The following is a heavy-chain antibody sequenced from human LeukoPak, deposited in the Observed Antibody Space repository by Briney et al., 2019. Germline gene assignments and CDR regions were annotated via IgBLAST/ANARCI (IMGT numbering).Heavy chain of an antibody. J-gene: IGHJ4*02. D-gene: IGHD6-13*01. CDR3: ARDLGIAAAGTGGNYFDY. Sequence: GGSLRLSCAASGFTFSSYSMNWVRQAPGKGLEGVSSISSSSSYIYYADSVKGRFTISRDNAKNSLYLQMNSLRAEDTAVYYCARDLGIAAAGTGGNYFDYWGQGTLVTVSS. CDR1: GFTFSSYS. V-gene: IGHV3-21*01. CDR2: ISSSSSYI.